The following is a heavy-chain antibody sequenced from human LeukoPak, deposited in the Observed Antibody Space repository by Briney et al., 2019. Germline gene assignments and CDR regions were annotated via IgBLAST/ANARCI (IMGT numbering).Heavy chain of an antibody. J-gene: IGHJ4*02. V-gene: IGHV3-23*01. D-gene: IGHD3-22*01. CDR3: AKDTPWNYYDSSGSNY. CDR1: GFTFSSYA. Sequence: GGSLRLSCAASGFTFSSYAMSWVRQAPGKGLEWVSAISGSGGSTYYADSVKGRFTISRDNSKNTLYLQMNSLRAEDTAVYYCAKDTPWNYYDSSGSNYWGQGTLVTVSS. CDR2: ISGSGGST.